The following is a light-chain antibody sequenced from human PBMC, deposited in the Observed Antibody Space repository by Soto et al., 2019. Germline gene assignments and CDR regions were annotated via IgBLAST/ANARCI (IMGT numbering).Light chain of an antibody. V-gene: IGKV3-15*01. CDR2: GAS. Sequence: EIVMTQSPATLSVSPGERATLSCRASQRVSSNLAWYQQKRGQAPRLLIYGASTRATGIPARFSGSGSGTEFTLTISSLQSEDFAVYYCQQYNNWPITFGQGTRLEIK. CDR3: QQYNNWPIT. CDR1: QRVSSN. J-gene: IGKJ5*01.